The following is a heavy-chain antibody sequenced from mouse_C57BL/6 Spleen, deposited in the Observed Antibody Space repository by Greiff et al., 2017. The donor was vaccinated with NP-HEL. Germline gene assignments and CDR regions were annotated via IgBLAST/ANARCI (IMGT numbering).Heavy chain of an antibody. CDR1: GFTFSDYG. J-gene: IGHJ2*01. CDR2: ISSGSSTI. Sequence: EVKLMESGGGLVKPGGSLKLSCAASGFTFSDYGMHWVRQAPEKGLEWVAYISSGSSTIYYADTVKGRSTISRDNAKNTLFLQMTSLRSEDTAMYYCAKATVVATDYWGQGTTLTVSS. D-gene: IGHD1-1*01. V-gene: IGHV5-17*01. CDR3: AKATVVATDY.